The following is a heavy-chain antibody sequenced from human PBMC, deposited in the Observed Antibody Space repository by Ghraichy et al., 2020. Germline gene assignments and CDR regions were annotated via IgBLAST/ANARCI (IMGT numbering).Heavy chain of an antibody. CDR2: ISGSGGST. CDR1: GFTFSSYA. CDR3: VKHYYGSGSYYVEVNYYYGMDV. D-gene: IGHD3-10*01. J-gene: IGHJ6*02. Sequence: GESLNISCAASGFTFSSYAMSWVRQAPGNGLEWVSAISGSGGSTYYADSVKGRFTISRDNSKNTLYLQMNSLRAEDTAVYYCVKHYYGSGSYYVEVNYYYGMDVWGQGTTVTVSS. V-gene: IGHV3-23*01.